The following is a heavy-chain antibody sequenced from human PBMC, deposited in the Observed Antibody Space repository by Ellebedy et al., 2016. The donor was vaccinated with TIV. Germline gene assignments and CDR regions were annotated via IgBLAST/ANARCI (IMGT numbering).Heavy chain of an antibody. CDR3: AYSTGTAYYYGMDV. Sequence: AASVEVSCKASGYTFTSYAMHWVRQAPGQRLEWMGWINAGNGNTKYSQKFQGRVTITRDTSASTAHMELSSLRSEDTAVYYCAYSTGTAYYYGMDVWGQGTTVTVSS. V-gene: IGHV1-3*01. J-gene: IGHJ6*02. D-gene: IGHD1-1*01. CDR1: GYTFTSYA. CDR2: INAGNGNT.